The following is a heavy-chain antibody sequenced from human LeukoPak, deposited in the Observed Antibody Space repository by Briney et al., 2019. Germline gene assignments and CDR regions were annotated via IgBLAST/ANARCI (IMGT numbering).Heavy chain of an antibody. V-gene: IGHV1-2*02. CDR1: GYTFIGYF. CDR3: ARMVEKRAGRFYHYYMDV. Sequence: VSVKVSCKACGYTFIGYFIHWVRQAPGQGLEWMGWINHNTGGTKYAENFQGRVTMTRDTSISTAYMELTSLRSDDTAVYYCARMVEKRAGRFYHYYMDVWGKGTTVIVSS. D-gene: IGHD3-10*01. CDR2: INHNTGGT. J-gene: IGHJ6*03.